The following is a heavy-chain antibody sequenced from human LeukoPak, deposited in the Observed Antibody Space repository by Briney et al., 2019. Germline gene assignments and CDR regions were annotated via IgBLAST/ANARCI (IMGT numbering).Heavy chain of an antibody. CDR3: AKDDYEWEPMGDY. CDR1: GFTFSSYG. D-gene: IGHD1-26*01. V-gene: IGHV3-30*02. J-gene: IGHJ4*02. CDR2: IRYDGSNK. Sequence: GGSLRLSCAASGFTFSSYGMHWVRQAPGKGLEWVAFIRYDGSNKYYADSVKGRFTISRDNSKNTLYLQMNSLRAEDTAVYYCAKDDYEWEPMGDYWGQGTLVTVSS.